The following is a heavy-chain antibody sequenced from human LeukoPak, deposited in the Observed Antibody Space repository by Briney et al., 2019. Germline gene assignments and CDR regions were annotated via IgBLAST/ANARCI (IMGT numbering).Heavy chain of an antibody. CDR3: ARGRAPGFDWLSGFDY. V-gene: IGHV4-61*05. Sequence: SETLSLTCTVSGGSISSINSNYCSWIRQPPGKGLEWIGYIYNSGSTNYNPSLKSRVTISVDTSKNQFSLKLSSVTAADTAVYYCARGRAPGFDWLSGFDYWGQGTLVTVSS. D-gene: IGHD3-9*01. CDR1: GGSISSINSNY. J-gene: IGHJ4*02. CDR2: IYNSGST.